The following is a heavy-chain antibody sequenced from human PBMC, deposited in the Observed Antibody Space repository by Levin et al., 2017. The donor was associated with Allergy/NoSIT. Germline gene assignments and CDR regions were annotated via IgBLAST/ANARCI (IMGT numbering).Heavy chain of an antibody. Sequence: PSETLSLTCAVSGGSLSGYYWTWIRQTPGKGLEWIGEINHSGNTNYNPSLTSRVTISVDTSKNHFSLRLKSVTAADTDVYFCARIAKRDYTNFYNGMDVWGQGTTVTVS. V-gene: IGHV4-34*01. CDR3: ARIAKRDYTNFYNGMDV. CDR1: GGSLSGYY. J-gene: IGHJ6*02. D-gene: IGHD3-3*01. CDR2: INHSGNT.